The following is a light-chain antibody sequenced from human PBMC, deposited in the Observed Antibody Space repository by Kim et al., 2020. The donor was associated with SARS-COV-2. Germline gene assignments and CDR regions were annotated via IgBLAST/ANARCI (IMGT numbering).Light chain of an antibody. Sequence: QSVLAQPASVSGSPGQSIIISCTGTSSDVGGSHYVSWYQQHPGKAPKLMIYDVSNRPSWVSNRFSGSKSGNTASLTISGLRTEDEAEYYCSSYTSSSALVFGGGTKVTVL. V-gene: IGLV2-14*03. J-gene: IGLJ3*02. CDR3: SSYTSSSALV. CDR2: DVS. CDR1: SSDVGGSHY.